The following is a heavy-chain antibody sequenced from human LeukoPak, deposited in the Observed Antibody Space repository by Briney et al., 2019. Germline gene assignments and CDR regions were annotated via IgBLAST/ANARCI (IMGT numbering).Heavy chain of an antibody. D-gene: IGHD1-7*01. V-gene: IGHV3-21*01. CDR1: GFTFSSYA. CDR3: ARVRNWNYDPGYYFDY. Sequence: GGSLRLSCAASGFTFSSYAMSWVRQAPGKGLEWVSSISSSSSYIYYADSVKGRFTISRDNAKNSLYLQMNSLSAEDTAVYYCARVRNWNYDPGYYFDYWGQGTLVTVSS. CDR2: ISSSSSYI. J-gene: IGHJ4*02.